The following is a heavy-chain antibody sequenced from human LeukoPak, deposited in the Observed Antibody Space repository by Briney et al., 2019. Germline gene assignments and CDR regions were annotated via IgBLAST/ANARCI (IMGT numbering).Heavy chain of an antibody. CDR2: ISSSSSYI. CDR1: GFTFSSYS. Sequence: LGGSLRLSCAASGFTFSSYSMNWVRQAPGKGLEWVSSISSSSSYIYYADSVKGRCTISRDNAKNSLYLQMNSLRAEDTAVYYCARYIAVAGNRFDPWGQGTLVTVSS. CDR3: ARYIAVAGNRFDP. J-gene: IGHJ5*02. V-gene: IGHV3-21*01. D-gene: IGHD6-19*01.